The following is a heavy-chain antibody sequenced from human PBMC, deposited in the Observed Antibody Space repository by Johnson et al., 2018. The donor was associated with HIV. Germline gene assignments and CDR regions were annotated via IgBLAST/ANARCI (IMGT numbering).Heavy chain of an antibody. V-gene: IGHV3-66*01. CDR2: IYSGGST. Sequence: VQLVESGGGVVQPGRSLRLSCAASGFTFSSYAMHWVRQAPGKGLEWVAVIYSGGSTYYADSVKGRFTISRDNSKNTLYLQMNSLRAEDTAVYYCATVVTAPRAFDIWGQGTMVTVSS. CDR1: GFTFSSYA. J-gene: IGHJ3*02. D-gene: IGHD2-21*02. CDR3: ATVVTAPRAFDI.